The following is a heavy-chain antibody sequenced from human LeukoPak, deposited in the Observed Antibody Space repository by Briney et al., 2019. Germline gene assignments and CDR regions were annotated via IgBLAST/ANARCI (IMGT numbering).Heavy chain of an antibody. J-gene: IGHJ4*02. CDR3: ATIAAADPFDY. V-gene: IGHV4-38-2*02. CDR2: IYHSGST. Sequence: SSETLSLTCTVSGYSISSGYYWGWIRQPPGKGLEWIGSIYHSGSTYYNPSLKSRVTISVDTSKNQFSLKLSSVTAADTAVYYRATIAAADPFDYWGQGTLVTVSS. D-gene: IGHD6-13*01. CDR1: GYSISSGYY.